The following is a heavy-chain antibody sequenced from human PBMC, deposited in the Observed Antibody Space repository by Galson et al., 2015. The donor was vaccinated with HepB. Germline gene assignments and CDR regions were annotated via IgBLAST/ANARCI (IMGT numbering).Heavy chain of an antibody. CDR3: ARDRLLWFGERRKDFDY. D-gene: IGHD3-10*01. CDR1: GGTFSSYA. CDR2: IIPIFGTA. V-gene: IGHV1-69*13. J-gene: IGHJ4*02. Sequence: SVKVSCKASGGTFSSYAISWVRQAPGQGLEWMGGIIPIFGTANYAQKFQGRVTITADESTSTAYMELSSLRSEDTAVYYCARDRLLWFGERRKDFDYWGQGTLVTVSS.